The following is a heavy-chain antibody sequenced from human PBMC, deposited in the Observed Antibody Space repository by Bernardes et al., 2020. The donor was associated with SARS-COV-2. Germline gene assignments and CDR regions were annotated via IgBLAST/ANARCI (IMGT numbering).Heavy chain of an antibody. Sequence: ASVKVSCKASGYTFSDYYIHWLRQAPGQGLEWMGWISPTSGATTYAQRFQGRVTMTRDTSINTDYMELSRLRSDDTAVYYCARTYYYDRGGDSLFDHWGQGTLGTVSS. D-gene: IGHD3-22*01. V-gene: IGHV1-2*02. J-gene: IGHJ4*02. CDR3: ARTYYYDRGGDSLFDH. CDR2: ISPTSGAT. CDR1: GYTFSDYY.